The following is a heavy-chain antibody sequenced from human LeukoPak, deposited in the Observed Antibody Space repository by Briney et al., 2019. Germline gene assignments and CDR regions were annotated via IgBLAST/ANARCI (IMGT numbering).Heavy chain of an antibody. Sequence: GGSLRLSCAASGFTFSSYAMSWVRQAPGKGLEWVSAISGSGGSTYYADSVKGRFTISRDNSKNTLYLQMNSLRAEDTAVYYCAKDCTVRGAYFRGNNWFDPWGQGTLVTVSS. CDR1: GFTFSSYA. J-gene: IGHJ5*02. CDR3: AKDCTVRGAYFRGNNWFDP. D-gene: IGHD3-10*02. V-gene: IGHV3-23*01. CDR2: ISGSGGST.